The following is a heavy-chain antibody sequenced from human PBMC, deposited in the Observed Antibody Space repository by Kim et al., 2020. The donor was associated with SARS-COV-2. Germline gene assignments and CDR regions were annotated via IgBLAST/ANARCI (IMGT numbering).Heavy chain of an antibody. CDR3: ARRGDYGGMDV. J-gene: IGHJ6*02. V-gene: IGHV3-73*01. Sequence: GSLRLSCAASGFPFSGSAIHWVRQASGKGLEWVGRIRSEVNSYATSYAASVKGRFTISRDDSKNTAFLQMNSLKTEDTAVYYCARRGDYGGMDVWGQGTTVTVYS. CDR1: GFPFSGSA. CDR2: IRSEVNSYAT.